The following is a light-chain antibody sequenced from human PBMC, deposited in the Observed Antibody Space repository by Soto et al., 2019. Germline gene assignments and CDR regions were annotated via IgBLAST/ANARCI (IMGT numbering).Light chain of an antibody. J-gene: IGKJ4*01. V-gene: IGKV1-39*01. CDR2: GGS. Sequence: DIQMTQSPSSLSASVGDRVTITCRASQSIGSYLNCYQQKPGKAPNLLIHGGSILQSGVPPRFSGSGGGTDFTLTISSLQPEDFASYYCQQIYTIPLTFGGGTKVDIK. CDR3: QQIYTIPLT. CDR1: QSIGSY.